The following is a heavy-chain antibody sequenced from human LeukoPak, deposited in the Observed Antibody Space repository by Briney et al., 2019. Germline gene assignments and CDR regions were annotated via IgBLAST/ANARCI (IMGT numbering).Heavy chain of an antibody. V-gene: IGHV3-21*01. D-gene: IGHD3-9*01. CDR3: ARGQYDILKDFDY. J-gene: IGHJ4*02. Sequence: GGSLRLSCAASGLTFSSYSMNWVRQAPGKGLEWVSSISSSSSYIYYADSVKGRFTISRDNAKNSLYLQMNSLRAEDTAVYYCARGQYDILKDFDYWGQGTLVTVSS. CDR1: GLTFSSYS. CDR2: ISSSSSYI.